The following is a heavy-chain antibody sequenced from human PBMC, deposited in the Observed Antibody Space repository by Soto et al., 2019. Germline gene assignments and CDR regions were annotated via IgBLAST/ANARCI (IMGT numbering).Heavy chain of an antibody. D-gene: IGHD6-19*01. J-gene: IGHJ4*02. CDR3: AREPYSSGWFDY. CDR2: ISAYNGNT. V-gene: IGHV1-18*04. CDR1: GDTFTSYG. Sequence: ASVKVSCNASGDTFTSYGISWVRQSPGQGLEWMGWISAYNGNTNYAQKLQGRVTMTTDTSTSTAYMELRSLRYDDTAVYYCAREPYSSGWFDYWGQGTLVTVYS.